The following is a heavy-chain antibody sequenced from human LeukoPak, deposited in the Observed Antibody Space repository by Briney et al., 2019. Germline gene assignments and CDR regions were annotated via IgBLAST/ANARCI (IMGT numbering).Heavy chain of an antibody. CDR1: GGTFSSYA. J-gene: IGHJ4*02. CDR3: ARSYYDILTGYLSPYYFDY. CDR2: IIPIFGTA. Sequence: SVKVSCKASGGTFSSYAISWVRQAPGQGLEWMGGIIPIFGTANYAQKSQGRVTITADKSTSTAYMELSSLRSEDTAVYYCARSYYDILTGYLSPYYFDYWGQGTLVTVSS. D-gene: IGHD3-9*01. V-gene: IGHV1-69*06.